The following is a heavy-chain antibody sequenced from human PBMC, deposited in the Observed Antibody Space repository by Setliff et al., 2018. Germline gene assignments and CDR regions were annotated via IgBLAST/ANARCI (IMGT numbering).Heavy chain of an antibody. Sequence: ASVKVSCKASGYTFNNYEISWVRQAPGQGLEWMGWISGYNDNTNYAQKLQGRVTMTTDTSTNTVYMELRSLRSDDTAIYYCARGYYDHVWGSYRLLFASWSQGPLVTVSS. J-gene: IGHJ4*02. CDR3: ARGYYDHVWGSYRLLFAS. V-gene: IGHV1-18*01. D-gene: IGHD3-16*02. CDR2: ISGYNDNT. CDR1: GYTFNNYE.